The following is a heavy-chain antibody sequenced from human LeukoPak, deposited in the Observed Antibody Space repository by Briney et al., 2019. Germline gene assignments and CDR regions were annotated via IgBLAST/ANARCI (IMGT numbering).Heavy chain of an antibody. J-gene: IGHJ6*03. CDR3: ARGRIGGRYCSSTSCYDQRKNYYYYYMDV. Sequence: ASVKVSCKASGYTFTGYYMHWVRQAPGQGLEWMGWINPNSGGTNYAQKFQGRVTMTRDTSISTAYMELSRLRSDDTAVYYCARGRIGGRYCSSTSCYDQRKNYYYYYMDVWGKGTTVTISS. D-gene: IGHD2-2*01. V-gene: IGHV1-2*02. CDR1: GYTFTGYY. CDR2: INPNSGGT.